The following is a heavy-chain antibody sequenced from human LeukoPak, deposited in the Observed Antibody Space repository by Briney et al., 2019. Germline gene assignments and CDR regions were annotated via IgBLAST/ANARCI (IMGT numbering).Heavy chain of an antibody. V-gene: IGHV1-18*01. CDR1: GYTFTSYG. D-gene: IGHD6-19*01. J-gene: IGHJ6*02. CDR2: ISAYNGNT. CDR3: ARGVAVARYGMDV. Sequence: ASVKVSCKASGYTFTSYGISWLRQAPGQGLEWMGWISAYNGNTNYAQKLQGRVTMTTDTSTSTAYMDLRSLGSDDTAVYYCARGVAVARYGMDVWGQGTTVTVSS.